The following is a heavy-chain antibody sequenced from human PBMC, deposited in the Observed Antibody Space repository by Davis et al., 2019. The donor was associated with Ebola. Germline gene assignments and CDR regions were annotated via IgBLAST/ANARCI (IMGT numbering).Heavy chain of an antibody. D-gene: IGHD6-13*01. J-gene: IGHJ4*02. CDR3: ARGRGRPVYSSSWTSFDY. CDR1: GFTFSGSA. CDR2: IRSKANSYAT. V-gene: IGHV3-73*01. Sequence: GESLKISCAASGFTFSGSAMHWVRQASGKGLEWVGRIRSKANSYATAYAASVKGRFTISRDDSKNTAYLQMNSLRAEDTAVYYCARGRGRPVYSSSWTSFDYWGQGTLVTVSS.